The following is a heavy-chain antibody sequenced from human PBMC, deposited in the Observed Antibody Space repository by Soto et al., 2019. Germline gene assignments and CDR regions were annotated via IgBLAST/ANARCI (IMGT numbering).Heavy chain of an antibody. Sequence: KFQGRITISWDTSASTAYMELSSLRSEDTAVYYCAGYIAAAGTFRFDPWGQGTLVTVSS. J-gene: IGHJ5*02. CDR3: AGYIAAAGTFRFDP. D-gene: IGHD6-13*01. V-gene: IGHV1-3*01.